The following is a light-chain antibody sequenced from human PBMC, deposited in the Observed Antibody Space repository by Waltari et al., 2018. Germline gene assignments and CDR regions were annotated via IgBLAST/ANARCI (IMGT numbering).Light chain of an antibody. Sequence: QSVLTQPPSASGTPGQRVTISCSGSNSNIGSNTVNWYQQPPGTAPKLLIYSNMQRPSGVPDRFSGSKSGTSASLAISGLQSEDEAHYYCSSWGGSLAGVVFGGGTKLTVL. V-gene: IGLV1-44*01. CDR1: NSNIGSNT. CDR2: SNM. CDR3: SSWGGSLAGVV. J-gene: IGLJ2*01.